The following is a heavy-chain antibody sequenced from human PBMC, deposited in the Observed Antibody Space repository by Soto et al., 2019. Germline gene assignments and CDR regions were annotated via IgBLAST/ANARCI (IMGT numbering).Heavy chain of an antibody. Sequence: EVQLVESGGRLVQPGGSLRLSCAASGVIFDSFALSWVRQDPGKGLEWVSGIGGSGGRTYYADSVKGRFTISRDNSKNTLYLPMRSLSAEDTAIYYCTKDRAFWFGEGGWFDPWGQGTLVNVSA. V-gene: IGHV3-23*04. CDR1: GVIFDSFA. J-gene: IGHJ5*02. D-gene: IGHD3-10*01. CDR3: TKDRAFWFGEGGWFDP. CDR2: IGGSGGRT.